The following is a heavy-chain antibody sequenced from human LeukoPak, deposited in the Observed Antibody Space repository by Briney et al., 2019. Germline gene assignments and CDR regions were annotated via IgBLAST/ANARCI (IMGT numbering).Heavy chain of an antibody. D-gene: IGHD3-10*01. V-gene: IGHV4-59*12. Sequence: SSETLSLTCTVSGGSISSYYWSWIRQPPGKGLEWIGEIYHSGSTNYNPFLKSRVTISVDKSKNQFSLKLNSVTAADTAVYYCARNYYGSGSYVYWGQGTLVTVSS. CDR3: ARNYYGSGSYVY. CDR2: IYHSGST. J-gene: IGHJ4*02. CDR1: GGSISSYY.